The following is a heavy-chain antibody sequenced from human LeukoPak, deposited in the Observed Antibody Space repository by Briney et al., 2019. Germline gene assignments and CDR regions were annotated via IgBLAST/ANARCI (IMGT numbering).Heavy chain of an antibody. CDR2: ISGSGGST. J-gene: IGHJ4*02. CDR3: AKDRYCSSTSCYTFTFDY. CDR1: GFTFSSYA. V-gene: IGHV3-23*01. D-gene: IGHD2-2*02. Sequence: GGSLRLSCAASGFTFSSYAMGWVRQAPGKGLEWVSAISGSGGSTYYADSVKGRFTISRDNSKNTLYLQMNSLRAEDTAVYYCAKDRYCSSTSCYTFTFDYWGQGTLVTVSS.